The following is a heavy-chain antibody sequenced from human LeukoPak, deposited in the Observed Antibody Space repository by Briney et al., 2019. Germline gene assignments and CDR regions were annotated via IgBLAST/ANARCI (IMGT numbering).Heavy chain of an antibody. Sequence: PSETLSLTCTASGGSISTYYWSWIRQPPGKGLEWIGYIYYTGSTNYNPSLKSRVTISVDTSKNQFSLKLSSVTAADTAVYYCARVGDWNDLVYWGQGTLVTVSS. CDR1: GGSISTYY. D-gene: IGHD1-1*01. J-gene: IGHJ4*02. CDR2: IYYTGST. CDR3: ARVGDWNDLVY. V-gene: IGHV4-59*01.